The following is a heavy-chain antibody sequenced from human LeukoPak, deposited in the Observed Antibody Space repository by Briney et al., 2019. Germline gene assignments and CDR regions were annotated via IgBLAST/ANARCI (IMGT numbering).Heavy chain of an antibody. V-gene: IGHV5-51*01. D-gene: IGHD3-10*01. CDR3: ARHWRKVWFGELLKGFVFDY. CDR1: GYSFTSYW. J-gene: IGHJ4*02. CDR2: IYPGDSDT. Sequence: GESLKISCKGSGYSFTSYWIGWVRQMPGKGLEWMGIIYPGDSDTRCSPSFQGQVTISADKSISTAYLQWSSLKASDTAMYYCARHWRKVWFGELLKGFVFDYWGQGTLVTVSS.